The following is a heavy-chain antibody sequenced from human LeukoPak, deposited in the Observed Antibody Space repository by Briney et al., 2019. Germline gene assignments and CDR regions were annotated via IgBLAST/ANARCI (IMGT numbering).Heavy chain of an antibody. CDR3: ARARLYSSGWYLGYYFDY. J-gene: IGHJ4*02. V-gene: IGHV4-4*02. D-gene: IGHD6-19*01. Sequence: SETLSLTCALSGGSIITLNWWSWVRQPPGKGLEWIGETYHSGSPNYNPSLKSRVTISVDTSKNQFSLKLSSVTAADTAVYYCARARLYSSGWYLGYYFDYWGQGTLVTVSS. CDR2: TYHSGSP. CDR1: GGSIITLNW.